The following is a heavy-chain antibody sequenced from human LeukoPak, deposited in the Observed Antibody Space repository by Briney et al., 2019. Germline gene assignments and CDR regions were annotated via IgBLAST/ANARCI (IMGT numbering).Heavy chain of an antibody. CDR3: ARVRNTMFRGGGTFYC. V-gene: IGHV3-20*03. CDR1: GFTFCCYG. CDR2: INWNGGST. D-gene: IGHD3-10*01. Sequence: GGSLRLSYAASGFTFCCYGMLWVRQAPGKGLEWVSGINWNGGSTGYADSVKGRFTISRDNAKNSLYLQMNSLRAEDTALYYCARVRNTMFRGGGTFYCWGQGTLVTVSS. J-gene: IGHJ4*02.